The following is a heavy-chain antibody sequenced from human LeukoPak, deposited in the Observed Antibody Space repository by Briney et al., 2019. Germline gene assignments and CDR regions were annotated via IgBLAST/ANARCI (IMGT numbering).Heavy chain of an antibody. CDR3: ARRIAVAGWYYFDY. CDR2: IKQDGSEK. CDR1: GFTFSSYW. J-gene: IGHJ4*02. V-gene: IGHV3-7*01. D-gene: IGHD6-19*01. Sequence: GGSLRLSCAASGFTFSSYWMSWVRQAPGKGLEWVANIKQDGSEKYYVDSVKGRFTISRDNAKNSLYLQMNSLRAEDTAVYYRARRIAVAGWYYFDYWGQGTLVTVSS.